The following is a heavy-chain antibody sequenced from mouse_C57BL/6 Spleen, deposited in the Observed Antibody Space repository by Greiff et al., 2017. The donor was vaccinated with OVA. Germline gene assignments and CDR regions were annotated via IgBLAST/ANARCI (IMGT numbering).Heavy chain of an antibody. J-gene: IGHJ1*03. CDR2: SRNKANDYTT. CDR1: GFTFSDFY. Sequence: EVKLVESGGGLVQSGRSLRLSCATSGFTFSDFYMEWVRQAPGKGLEWIAASRNKANDYTTEYSASVKGRFIVSRDTSQSILYLQMNALRAEDTAIYYCAREGGYYGGFEGWGTGTTGTVSS. D-gene: IGHD1-1*01. V-gene: IGHV7-1*01. CDR3: AREGGYYGGFEG.